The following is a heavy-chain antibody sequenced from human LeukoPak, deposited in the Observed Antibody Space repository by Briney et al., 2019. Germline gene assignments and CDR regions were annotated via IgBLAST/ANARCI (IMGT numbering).Heavy chain of an antibody. CDR3: ASWGPYSSSWYTYYYYYGMDV. D-gene: IGHD6-13*01. CDR2: INHSKTT. J-gene: IGHJ6*02. V-gene: IGHV4-34*01. CDR1: ALSSSGYY. Sequence: PSETLSRNGAGYALSSSGYYWSWLAQPPGKGLKWSGEINHSKTTNYNPSLKSRVTISVDTSKNQFSLKLSSVTAADTAVYYCASWGPYSSSWYTYYYYYGMDVWGQGTTVTVSS.